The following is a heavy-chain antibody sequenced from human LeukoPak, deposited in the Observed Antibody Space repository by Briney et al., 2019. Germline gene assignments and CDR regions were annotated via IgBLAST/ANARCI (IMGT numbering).Heavy chain of an antibody. V-gene: IGHV3-11*06. Sequence: PGGSLRLSCAASGFTVSSNYMSWIRQAPGKGLEWVSYISSSSSYTNYADSVKGRFTISRDNAKNSLYLQMNSLRAEDTAVYYCARGGGPYCSGGSCYVWFDPWGQGTLVTVSS. D-gene: IGHD2-15*01. J-gene: IGHJ5*02. CDR3: ARGGGPYCSGGSCYVWFDP. CDR2: ISSSSSYT. CDR1: GFTVSSNY.